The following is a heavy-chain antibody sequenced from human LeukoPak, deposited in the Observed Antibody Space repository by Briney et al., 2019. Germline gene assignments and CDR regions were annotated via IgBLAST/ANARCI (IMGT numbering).Heavy chain of an antibody. D-gene: IGHD6-19*01. J-gene: IGHJ4*02. CDR3: ARDYSGGALDY. CDR2: ISWNSGSI. V-gene: IGHV3-9*01. Sequence: GGSLRLSCAASGFTFDDYAMHWVRQAPGKGLEWVSGISWNSGSIGYADSVKGRFTISRDNSKKTLYLQMSSLRDEDTAVYYCARDYSGGALDYWGQGTLVTVSS. CDR1: GFTFDDYA.